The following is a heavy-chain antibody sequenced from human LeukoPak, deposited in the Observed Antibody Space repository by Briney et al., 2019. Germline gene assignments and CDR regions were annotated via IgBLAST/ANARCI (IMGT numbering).Heavy chain of an antibody. Sequence: GRSLTLSCTASGFTLSRFAMHWVRQDPGKGLEWLGHMSDNGSEKHYVDSVRGRFTISRDPSKNTLYLEMTSLRTEDTAIYYCAREADSGYYRTVDYWGQGTMVTVS. CDR3: AREADSGYYRTVDY. CDR2: MSDNGSEK. V-gene: IGHV3-30-3*01. CDR1: GFTLSRFA. J-gene: IGHJ4*02. D-gene: IGHD2-15*01.